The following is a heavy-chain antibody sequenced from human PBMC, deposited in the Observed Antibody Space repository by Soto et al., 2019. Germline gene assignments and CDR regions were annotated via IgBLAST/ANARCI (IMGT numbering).Heavy chain of an antibody. Sequence: GGSLRLSCAASGFTFGSYSMNWVRQAPGKGLEWVSSISSSSSYIYYADSVKGRFTISRDNAKNSLYLQMNSLRAEDTAVYYCARVPRPSCSGGSCYSQYYDYMDVWGKGTTVT. D-gene: IGHD2-15*01. J-gene: IGHJ6*03. CDR3: ARVPRPSCSGGSCYSQYYDYMDV. CDR2: ISSSSSYI. V-gene: IGHV3-21*01. CDR1: GFTFGSYS.